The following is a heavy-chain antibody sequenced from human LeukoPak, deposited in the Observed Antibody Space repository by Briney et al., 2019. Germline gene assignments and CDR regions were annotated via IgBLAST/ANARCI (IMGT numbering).Heavy chain of an antibody. D-gene: IGHD3-9*01. CDR3: ARDFGWLSHFDY. CDR1: GFAFTSYA. CDR2: ISYSGGST. Sequence: GGSLRLSCAASGFAFTSYAMSWVRQAPGKGLEWVSAISYSGGSTYHADSVKGRFTISRDNSKNTLYLQMSSLRGEDTAVYYFARDFGWLSHFDYWGQGTLVSVSS. V-gene: IGHV3-23*01. J-gene: IGHJ4*02.